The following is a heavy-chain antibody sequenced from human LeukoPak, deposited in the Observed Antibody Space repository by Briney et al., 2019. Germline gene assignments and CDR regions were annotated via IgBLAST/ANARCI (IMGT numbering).Heavy chain of an antibody. Sequence: SETLSPTCSVSGGSISFYYWSWIRQPAGKGLEWIGRIYTTGGTNYNPSLKSRVTMSVDTSKNQFSLKLSSVTAADTAVYYCAREDNGDYRNWFDPWGQGTLVTVSS. J-gene: IGHJ5*02. CDR3: AREDNGDYRNWFDP. V-gene: IGHV4-4*07. CDR2: IYTTGGT. CDR1: GGSISFYY. D-gene: IGHD4-17*01.